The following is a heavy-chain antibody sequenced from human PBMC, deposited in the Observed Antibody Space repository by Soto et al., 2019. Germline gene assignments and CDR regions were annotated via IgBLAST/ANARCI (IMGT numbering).Heavy chain of an antibody. Sequence: TLSLTCNVSGGSISSGGNFWTWIRQRPGKGLEWIGYTYYRGSTYYNPSLKSRVTISVETSQNQFSLKMTSVTAADTAVYYCAAGSIPSRLLSWGQGTLVIVSA. D-gene: IGHD6-6*01. CDR3: AAGSIPSRLLS. CDR2: TYYRGST. CDR1: GGSISSGGNF. V-gene: IGHV4-31*03. J-gene: IGHJ4*02.